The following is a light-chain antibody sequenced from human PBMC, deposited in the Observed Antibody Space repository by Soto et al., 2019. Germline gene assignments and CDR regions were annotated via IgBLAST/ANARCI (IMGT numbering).Light chain of an antibody. CDR1: QSVSSSY. V-gene: IGKV3-20*01. J-gene: IGKJ1*01. Sequence: EIVLTQSPGTLSLSPGERATLSCRASQSVSSSYLAWYQQKPGQAPRLLIYGASSRATGIPDRFSGSGSGTDFPLTLRRLEAEDFAVYYCQQYGSSPPWTFGQGTKVEIK. CDR2: GAS. CDR3: QQYGSSPPWT.